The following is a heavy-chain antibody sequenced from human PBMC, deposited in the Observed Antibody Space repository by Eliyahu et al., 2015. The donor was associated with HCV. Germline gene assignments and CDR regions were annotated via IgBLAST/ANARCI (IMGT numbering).Heavy chain of an antibody. CDR3: AKDLGWFGESDTGY. D-gene: IGHD3-10*01. CDR1: GFTXSSYA. V-gene: IGHV3-23*01. J-gene: IGHJ4*02. CDR2: ISGSGGST. Sequence: EVQLLESGGGLVQPGGSLRLSCAXSGFTXSSYALXWVRXAPGKGLEWVSAISGSGGSTYYADSVKGRFTISRDNSKNTLYLQMNSLRAEDTAVYYCAKDLGWFGESDTGYWGQGTLVTVSS.